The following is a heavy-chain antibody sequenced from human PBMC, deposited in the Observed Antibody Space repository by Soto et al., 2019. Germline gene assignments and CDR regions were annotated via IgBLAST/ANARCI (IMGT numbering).Heavy chain of an antibody. J-gene: IGHJ4*02. CDR1: GININNYV. D-gene: IGHD7-27*01. V-gene: IGHV3-23*01. CDR3: AKGWGDY. Sequence: EVQLLESGGALVQPGGSLRLSCAVSGININNYVMSWVRQAPGKGLEWASSISGSGGSTYYADSVKGRFTISRDNSKNTLYLQINSLRAEDTAVYYCAKGWGDYWGQGTQVTVSS. CDR2: ISGSGGST.